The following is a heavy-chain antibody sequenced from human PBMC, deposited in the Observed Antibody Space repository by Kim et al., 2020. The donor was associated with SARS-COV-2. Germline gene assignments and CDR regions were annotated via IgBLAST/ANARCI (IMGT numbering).Heavy chain of an antibody. J-gene: IGHJ3*02. CDR3: ARNRYCSSTSCFRFAFDI. Sequence: KSRVTISVDTSKNQFALKLSSVTAADTAVYYCARNRYCSSTSCFRFAFDIWGQGTMVTVSS. D-gene: IGHD2-2*01. V-gene: IGHV4-34*01.